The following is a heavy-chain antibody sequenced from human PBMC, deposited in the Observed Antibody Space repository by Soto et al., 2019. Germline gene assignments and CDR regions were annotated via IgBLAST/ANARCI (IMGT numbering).Heavy chain of an antibody. CDR3: VRGMNPLF. J-gene: IGHJ4*01. CDR1: GFTLRAYT. CDR2: ISISSSDR. Sequence: GGSLRLSCAASGFTLRAYTMNWVRQAPGKGLEWVSSISISSSDRYYADSVRGRFTISRDNAKNALYLQMNSLRADDTAVYFCVRGMNPLFGGQGTLVTVSS. V-gene: IGHV3-21*06.